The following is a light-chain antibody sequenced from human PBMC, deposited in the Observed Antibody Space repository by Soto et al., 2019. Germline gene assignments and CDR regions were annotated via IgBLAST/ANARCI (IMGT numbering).Light chain of an antibody. CDR2: LAS. Sequence: EIVLTQSPATLSSFPGDRVTLSCGASQAVNTRLAWYQHKPGQAPRLLIYLASNRAAGVPARFSGSGSGTDFTLTISNVEPEDFAVYYCHQRQRWPRTFGQGTKVDI. V-gene: IGKV3-11*01. CDR1: QAVNTR. J-gene: IGKJ1*01. CDR3: HQRQRWPRT.